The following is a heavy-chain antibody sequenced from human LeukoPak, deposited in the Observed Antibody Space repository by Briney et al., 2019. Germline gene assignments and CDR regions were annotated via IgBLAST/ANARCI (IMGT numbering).Heavy chain of an antibody. CDR1: GFTFSDYY. CDR2: IYYSGST. J-gene: IGHJ4*02. D-gene: IGHD6-13*01. Sequence: GSLRLSCAASGFTFSDYYMSWIRQPPGKGLEWIGSIYYSGSTYYNPSPKSRVTISVDTSKNQFSLKLSSVTAADTAVYYCARHRQGGIYSSSWYGFDYWGQGTLVTVSS. V-gene: IGHV4-39*01. CDR3: ARHRQGGIYSSSWYGFDY.